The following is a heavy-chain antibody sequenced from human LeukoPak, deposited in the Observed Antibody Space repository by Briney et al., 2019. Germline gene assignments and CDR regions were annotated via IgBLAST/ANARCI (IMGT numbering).Heavy chain of an antibody. J-gene: IGHJ6*03. CDR2: IYPGDSDT. V-gene: IGHV5-51*01. CDR3: ARPYYYGSGSRGSHYYYYMDV. Sequence: GESLKISCKGSGYSFTSYWIGWVRQMPGKGLEWMGIIYPGDSDTRYSPSFQGQVTILADKSISTAYLQWSSPKASDTAMYYCARPYYYGSGSRGSHYYYYMDVWGKGTTVTVSS. D-gene: IGHD3-10*01. CDR1: GYSFTSYW.